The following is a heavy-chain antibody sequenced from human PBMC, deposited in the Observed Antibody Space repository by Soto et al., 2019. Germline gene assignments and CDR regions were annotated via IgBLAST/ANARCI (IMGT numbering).Heavy chain of an antibody. CDR3: ARDREESDYGDYSYGMDV. D-gene: IGHD4-17*01. CDR1: GFTFSSYA. V-gene: IGHV3-30-3*01. J-gene: IGHJ6*02. Sequence: QVQLVESGGGVVQTGRSLRLSCAASGFTFSSYAMHWVRQAPGKGLGWVAVISYDGSNKYYADSVKGRFTISRDNSKNTLYLQMNSLRAEDTAVYYCARDREESDYGDYSYGMDVWGQGTTVTVSS. CDR2: ISYDGSNK.